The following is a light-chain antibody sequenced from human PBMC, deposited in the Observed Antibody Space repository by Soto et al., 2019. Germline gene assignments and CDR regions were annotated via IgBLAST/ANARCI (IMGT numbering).Light chain of an antibody. CDR3: CSYAGSYPYV. CDR2: DVS. J-gene: IGLJ1*01. Sequence: QSVLTQPRSVSGTPGQSVTISCTGTSSDVGGYNYVSWYQQHPDKAPKLMIYDVSKRPSGVPDRFSGSKSGNTASLTISGLQAEDEADYYCCSYAGSYPYVFGTGTRSPS. V-gene: IGLV2-11*01. CDR1: SSDVGGYNY.